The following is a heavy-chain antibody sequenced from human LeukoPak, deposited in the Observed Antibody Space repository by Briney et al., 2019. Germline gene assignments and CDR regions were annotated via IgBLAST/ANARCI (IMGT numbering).Heavy chain of an antibody. CDR3: ARAGGGDGFDY. CDR2: IYSGGST. Sequence: GSSLRLSCAASGFIFSTYAMHWVRQAPGKGLEWVSVIYSGGSTYYADSVKGRFTISRDNSKNTLYLQMNSLRAEDTAVYYCARAGGGDGFDYWGQGTLVTVSS. D-gene: IGHD2-21*01. V-gene: IGHV3-53*01. CDR1: GFIFSTYA. J-gene: IGHJ4*02.